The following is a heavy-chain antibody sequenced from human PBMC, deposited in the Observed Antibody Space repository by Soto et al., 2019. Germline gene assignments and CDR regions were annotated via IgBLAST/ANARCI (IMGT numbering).Heavy chain of an antibody. V-gene: IGHV3-43*01. CDR2: ISWDGGST. CDR1: GFTFDDYT. CDR3: AKDFGSSRIWYGAFDY. D-gene: IGHD6-13*01. J-gene: IGHJ4*02. Sequence: GESLKISCAASGFTFDDYTMHWVRQAPGKGLEWVSLISWDGGSTYYADSVKGRFTISRDNSKNSLYLQMNSLRTEDTALYYCAKDFGSSRIWYGAFDYWGQGTLVTVSS.